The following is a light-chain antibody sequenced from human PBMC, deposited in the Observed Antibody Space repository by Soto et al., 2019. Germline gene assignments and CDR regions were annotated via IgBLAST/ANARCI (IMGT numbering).Light chain of an antibody. CDR1: SSNIGAGYD. CDR2: GNS. J-gene: IGLJ1*01. V-gene: IGLV1-40*01. CDR3: QSYDRSSYV. Sequence: QSVLTHPPAVSGAPGQMFTISCPGSSSNIGAGYDVHWYQQLPGTAPKRLIYGNSNRPSGVPDRFSGSKSGTSASLAITGLQAEDEADYYCQSYDRSSYVFGTGTKVTV.